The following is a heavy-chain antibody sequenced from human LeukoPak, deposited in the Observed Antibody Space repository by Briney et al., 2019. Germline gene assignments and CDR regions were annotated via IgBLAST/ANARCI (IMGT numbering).Heavy chain of an antibody. CDR2: INPSGGST. D-gene: IGHD3-10*01. J-gene: IGHJ6*03. Sequence: ASVKVSCRASGYTFTSYYMHWVRQAPGQGLEWMGIINPSGGSTSYAQKFQGRVTMTRDTSTSTVYMELSSLRSEDTAVYYCARDGVLRFGELSHYYMDVWGKGTTVTVSS. CDR1: GYTFTSYY. V-gene: IGHV1-46*01. CDR3: ARDGVLRFGELSHYYMDV.